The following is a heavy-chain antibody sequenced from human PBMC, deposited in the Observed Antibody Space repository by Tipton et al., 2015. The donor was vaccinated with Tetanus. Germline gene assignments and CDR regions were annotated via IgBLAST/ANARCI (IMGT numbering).Heavy chain of an antibody. J-gene: IGHJ5*02. D-gene: IGHD2-15*01. CDR3: ARQSCSGGSCRFDP. V-gene: IGHV4-39*01. CDR1: GGSIIVSNFY. CDR2: IHYTGST. Sequence: LRLSCRVSGGSIIVSNFYWGWIRQPPGKGLEWIGSIHYTGSTYLNPSLKSRVTTSVDTSKNQFSLNLTSVAAADTAFYYCARQSCSGGSCRFDPWGQGTLVTVSS.